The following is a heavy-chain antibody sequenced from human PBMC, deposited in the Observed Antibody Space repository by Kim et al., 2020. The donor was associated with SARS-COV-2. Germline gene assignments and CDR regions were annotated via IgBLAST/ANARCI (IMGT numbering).Heavy chain of an antibody. Sequence: GGSLRLSCAASGFTFSNAWMSWVRQARGKGLEWVGRIKSKTDGGTTDYAAPVKGRFTISRDDSKNTLYLQMNSLKTEDTAVYYCTTLATTTYYDILTGYYRLDYWGQGTLVTVSS. V-gene: IGHV3-15*01. D-gene: IGHD3-9*01. J-gene: IGHJ4*02. CDR2: IKSKTDGGTT. CDR3: TTLATTTYYDILTGYYRLDY. CDR1: GFTFSNAW.